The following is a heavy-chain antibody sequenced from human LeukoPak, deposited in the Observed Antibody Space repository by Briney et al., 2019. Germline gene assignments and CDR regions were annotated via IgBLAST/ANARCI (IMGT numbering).Heavy chain of an antibody. D-gene: IGHD3-10*01. J-gene: IGHJ4*02. CDR2: IYTSGST. Sequence: SQTLSLTCTVSGGSISSGSYYWSWIRQPAGKGLEWIGRIYTSGSTNYNPSLKSRATISVDTSKNQFSLKLSSVTAADTAVYYCARDLGYYGSGTPFDYWGQGTLVTVSS. CDR1: GGSISSGSYY. CDR3: ARDLGYYGSGTPFDY. V-gene: IGHV4-61*02.